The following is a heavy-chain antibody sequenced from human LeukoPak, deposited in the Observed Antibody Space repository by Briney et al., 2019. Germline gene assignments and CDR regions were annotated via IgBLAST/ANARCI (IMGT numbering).Heavy chain of an antibody. Sequence: ASVKVSCKASGYTFTSYAMNWVRQAPGQGLEWMGWINTNTGNPTYAQGFTGRFVFSLDTSVSTAYLQISSLKAEDTAVYYCARRQLSGIAVAATPLGYWGQGTLVTVSS. J-gene: IGHJ4*02. V-gene: IGHV7-4-1*02. D-gene: IGHD6-19*01. CDR3: ARRQLSGIAVAATPLGY. CDR2: INTNTGNP. CDR1: GYTFTSYA.